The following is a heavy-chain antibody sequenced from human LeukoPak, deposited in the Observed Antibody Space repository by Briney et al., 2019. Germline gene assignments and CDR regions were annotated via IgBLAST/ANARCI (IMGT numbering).Heavy chain of an antibody. CDR3: ARKLWFGANIDY. V-gene: IGHV1-2*02. CDR2: INPNSGGT. Sequence: GASVKVSCKTSGYTFTGYYMHWVRQAPGQGLEWMGWINPNSGGTNYAQKFQGRVTMTRDTSISTAYMELSRLRSDDTAVYYCARKLWFGANIDYWGQGTLVTVSS. J-gene: IGHJ4*02. CDR1: GYTFTGYY. D-gene: IGHD3-10*01.